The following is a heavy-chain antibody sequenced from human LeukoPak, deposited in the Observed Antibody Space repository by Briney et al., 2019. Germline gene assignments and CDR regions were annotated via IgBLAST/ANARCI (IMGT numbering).Heavy chain of an antibody. V-gene: IGHV1-18*01. CDR2: ISAYNANT. CDR1: GYTFTSYD. Sequence: GASVEVSCKASGYTFTSYDISWVRQAPGQGLEWMGWISAYNANTNYAQKFQGRVTMTTDTSTSTAYMELRSLRSDDTAVYYCARVSTYYYDNWGQGTLVTVSS. J-gene: IGHJ4*02. CDR3: ARVSTYYYDN.